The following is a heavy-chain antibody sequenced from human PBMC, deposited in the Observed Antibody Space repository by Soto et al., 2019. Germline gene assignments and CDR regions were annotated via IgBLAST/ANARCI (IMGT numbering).Heavy chain of an antibody. Sequence: GESLKISCAASGFTFSGHYMDWVRQAPGEGLGWVGRTRNKANSYTTEYAASVKGRFTISRDDSKNSLYLQMNSLKTEDTAVYYCARRAPIYDCCSGSYYYYGMDVWGQGTTVTVSS. J-gene: IGHJ6*02. CDR1: GFTFSGHY. V-gene: IGHV3-72*01. D-gene: IGHD3-3*01. CDR3: ARRAPIYDCCSGSYYYYGMDV. CDR2: TRNKANSYTT.